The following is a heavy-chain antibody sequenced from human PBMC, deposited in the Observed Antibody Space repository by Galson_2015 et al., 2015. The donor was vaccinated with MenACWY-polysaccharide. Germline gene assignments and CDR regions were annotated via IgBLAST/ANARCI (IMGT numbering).Heavy chain of an antibody. J-gene: IGHJ3*02. D-gene: IGHD2-15*01. CDR3: ARPKGRGYCSGGSCYVYAFDI. CDR1: GYSFTSYW. CDR2: IYPGDSDT. V-gene: IGHV5-51*01. Sequence: QSGAEVKKPGESLQISCKGSGYSFTSYWIGWVRQMPGKGLEWMGIIYPGDSDTRYSPSFQGQVTISADKSISTAYLQWSSLKASDTAMYYCARPKGRGYCSGGSCYVYAFDIWGQGTMATVSS.